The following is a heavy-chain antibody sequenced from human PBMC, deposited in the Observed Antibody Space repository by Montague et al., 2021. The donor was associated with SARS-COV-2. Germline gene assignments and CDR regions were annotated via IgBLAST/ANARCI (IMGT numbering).Heavy chain of an antibody. Sequence: SETLSLTCAVSGGSISSSNWWSWVRQPPGKGLEWIGEIYHSGSTNYNPSLKSLVTIPVDKSKNQFSLKLSSVTAADTAVYYWAREPYYYDSSGYPYYYYYGIDVWGQGTTVTVSS. CDR3: AREPYYYDSSGYPYYYYYGIDV. CDR1: GGSISSSNW. V-gene: IGHV4-4*02. J-gene: IGHJ6*02. CDR2: IYHSGST. D-gene: IGHD3-22*01.